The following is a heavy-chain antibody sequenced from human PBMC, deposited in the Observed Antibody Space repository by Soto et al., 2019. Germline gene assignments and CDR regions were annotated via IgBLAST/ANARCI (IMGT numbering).Heavy chain of an antibody. CDR3: ARADRLGLAPYYYYGMDV. Sequence: TLSLTCTVSGGSISSGGYYWSWILQHPGKGLEWIGYIYYSGSTYYNPSLKSRVTISVDTSKNQFSLKLSSVTAADTAVYYCARADRLGLAPYYYYGMDVWGQGTTVTVSS. J-gene: IGHJ6*02. V-gene: IGHV4-31*03. CDR1: GGSISSGGYY. D-gene: IGHD3-9*01. CDR2: IYYSGST.